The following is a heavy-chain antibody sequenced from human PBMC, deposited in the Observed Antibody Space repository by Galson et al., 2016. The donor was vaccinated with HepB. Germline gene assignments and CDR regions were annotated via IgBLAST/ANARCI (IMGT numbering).Heavy chain of an antibody. CDR3: ARDDDYLWGTYRYTRTVPQYYFDY. CDR1: GFTFSSYA. Sequence: SLRLSCAASGFTFSSYAMHWVRQAPGKGLEWVAVISFDGSNNFYADSVKGRFTISRDNAKTTLYLQMNSLRAEDTAVYYCARDDDYLWGTYRYTRTVPQYYFDYWGQGTLVTVSS. D-gene: IGHD3-16*02. CDR2: ISFDGSNN. V-gene: IGHV3-30-3*01. J-gene: IGHJ4*02.